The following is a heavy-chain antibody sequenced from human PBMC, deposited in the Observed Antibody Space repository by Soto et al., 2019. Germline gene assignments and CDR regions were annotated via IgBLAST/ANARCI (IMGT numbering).Heavy chain of an antibody. CDR1: GFTFSSHW. Sequence: EVQLVESGGDLVQPGGSLRLSCAASGFTFSSHWMHWVRRVPGKGLVWVSHINTDGGITGYADSVKGRFTISRDNAKNTLYLQMNGLRVEDTSVYYWTREAGYCSRTSCYRRAFDSWGQGTMVTVSS. V-gene: IGHV3-74*01. CDR3: TREAGYCSRTSCYRRAFDS. CDR2: INTDGGIT. J-gene: IGHJ3*02. D-gene: IGHD2-2*01.